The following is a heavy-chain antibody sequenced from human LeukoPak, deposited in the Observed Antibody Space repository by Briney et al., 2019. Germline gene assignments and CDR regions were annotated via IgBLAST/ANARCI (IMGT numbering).Heavy chain of an antibody. V-gene: IGHV1-2*02. CDR2: INPNSGGT. J-gene: IGHJ4*02. D-gene: IGHD3-3*01. CDR1: GYTFTGYY. Sequence: ASVKVSCKASGYTFTGYYMRWVRQAPGQGLEWMGWINPNSGGTNYAQKFQGRVTMTRDTSISTAYMELSRLRSDDTAVYYCARDSTPILRFLEWLASFGYWGQGTLVTVSS. CDR3: ARDSTPILRFLEWLASFGY.